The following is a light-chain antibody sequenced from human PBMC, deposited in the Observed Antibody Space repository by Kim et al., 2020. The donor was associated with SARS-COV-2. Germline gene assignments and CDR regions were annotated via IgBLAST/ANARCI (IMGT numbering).Light chain of an antibody. CDR2: GAS. CDR1: QDISGH. J-gene: IGKJ1*01. CDR3: QQYTNWPRT. V-gene: IGKV3-15*01. Sequence: VSPGERVTLSCRASQDISGHLAWYQQTPGQAPRLLIYGASTRATGIPARFSGSGSGTEFTLTINSLQSEDSGVYYCQQYTNWPRTFGQGTKVDIK.